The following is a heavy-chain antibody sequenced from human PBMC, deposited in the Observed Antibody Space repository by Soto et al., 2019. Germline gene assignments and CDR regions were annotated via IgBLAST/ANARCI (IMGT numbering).Heavy chain of an antibody. CDR3: AREIQLWYSEHFYY. V-gene: IGHV4-4*07. Sequence: QVQLQESGPGLVKPSETLSLTCTVSGGSISSYYWSWIRQPAGKGLEWIGRIYTSGSTNYNPTLKSQVTMSVDTSNNQCSLKLSSVTAADTTVYYCAREIQLWYSEHFYYCGQGTLVTVSS. J-gene: IGHJ4*02. CDR2: IYTSGST. D-gene: IGHD5-18*01. CDR1: GGSISSYY.